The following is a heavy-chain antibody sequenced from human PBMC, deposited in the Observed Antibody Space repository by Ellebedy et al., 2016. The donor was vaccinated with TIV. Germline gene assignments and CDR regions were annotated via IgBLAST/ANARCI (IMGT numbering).Heavy chain of an antibody. CDR3: STGWSTHYS. Sequence: GESLKISCVASGFTFSNYNMNWVRQSPGKGLEWVSSIRSTGSNNYYAESVKGRFNISRDNAQDTLFLPMNSLRAEDTAVYFCSTGWSTHYSWGQGTLVIVSS. D-gene: IGHD2-15*01. CDR1: GFTFSNYN. J-gene: IGHJ5*01. V-gene: IGHV3-21*06. CDR2: IRSTGSNN.